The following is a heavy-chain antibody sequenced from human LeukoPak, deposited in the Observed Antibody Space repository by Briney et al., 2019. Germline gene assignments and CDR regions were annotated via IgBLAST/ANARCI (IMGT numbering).Heavy chain of an antibody. D-gene: IGHD3-3*01. J-gene: IGHJ4*02. V-gene: IGHV4-30-4*08. CDR3: ARTRYYDFWSGLRFDY. CDR2: IYYTGST. CDR1: GGSISSNTYY. Sequence: PSQTLSLTCTVSGGSISSNTYYWSWIRQPPGKGLEWIGYIYYTGSTYYNPSLKSRVTISVDTSKNQFSLKLSSMTAADTAVYYCARTRYYDFWSGLRFDYWGQGTLVTVSS.